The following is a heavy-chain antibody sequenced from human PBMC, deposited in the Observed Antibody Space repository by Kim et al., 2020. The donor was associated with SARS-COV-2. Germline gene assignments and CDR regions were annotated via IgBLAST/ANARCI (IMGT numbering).Heavy chain of an antibody. CDR3: ARQVGHFDF. J-gene: IGHJ4*02. CDR2: WYY. V-gene: IGHV6-1*01. D-gene: IGHD1-26*01. Sequence: WYYDYAVSVKSRVTINSDTSKNQVSLRLNSVTPEDTAVYYCARQVGHFDFWGQGTLVTVSS.